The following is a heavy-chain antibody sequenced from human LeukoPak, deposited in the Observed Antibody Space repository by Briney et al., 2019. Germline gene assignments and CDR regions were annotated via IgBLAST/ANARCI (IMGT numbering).Heavy chain of an antibody. D-gene: IGHD6-13*01. V-gene: IGHV3-30-3*01. CDR2: ISYDGSSQ. Sequence: GGSLRLSCATSGFTFSSYAMHWVRQAPGKGLEWVALISYDGSSQSYADSVKGRFTISRDNSKNTLYLQMNSLRVEDTSVYYCAKDLYSSSSDAFDIWGQGTMVTVSS. CDR3: AKDLYSSSSDAFDI. CDR1: GFTFSSYA. J-gene: IGHJ3*02.